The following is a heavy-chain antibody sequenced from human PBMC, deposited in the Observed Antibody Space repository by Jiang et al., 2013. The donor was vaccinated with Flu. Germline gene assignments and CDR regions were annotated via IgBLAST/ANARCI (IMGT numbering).Heavy chain of an antibody. CDR1: GFTFSSYA. J-gene: IGHJ4*02. D-gene: IGHD2-2*01. CDR2: ISYDGSNK. CDR3: ASSRESIVVVTVALDD. Sequence: QLVESGGGVVQPGRSLRLSCAASGFTFSSYAMHWVRQAPGKGLEWVALISYDGSNKYYADSVKGRVTISRDNSKNTLFLQMTSLRAEDTAVYYCASSRESIVVVTVALDDWGQGTLVTVSA. V-gene: IGHV3-30-3*01.